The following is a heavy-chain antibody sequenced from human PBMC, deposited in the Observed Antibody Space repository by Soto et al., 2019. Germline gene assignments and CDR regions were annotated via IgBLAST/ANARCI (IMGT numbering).Heavy chain of an antibody. J-gene: IGHJ4*02. V-gene: IGHV3-74*01. CDR2: INSDGSST. CDR3: ARSLGSSRAFDY. CDR1: RFTFSSYW. D-gene: IGHD6-6*01. Sequence: GSLRLSCAASRFTFSSYWMHWVRQAPGKGLVWVSRINSDGSSTSYADSVKGRFTISRDSAKNTLYLQMNSLGAEDTAVYYCARSLGSSRAFDYWGQGTPVTVYS.